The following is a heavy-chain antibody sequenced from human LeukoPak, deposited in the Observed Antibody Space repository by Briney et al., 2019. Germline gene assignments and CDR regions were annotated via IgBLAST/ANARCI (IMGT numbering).Heavy chain of an antibody. D-gene: IGHD6-13*01. CDR3: ARDRSSSWYGGKRIDY. CDR1: GFTFSSYS. V-gene: IGHV3-21*01. CDR2: ISSSSSYI. Sequence: GGSLRLSGAASGFTFSSYSMNWVRQAPGTGLEWVSSISSSSSYIYYADSVKGRFTISRDNAKNSLYLQMNSLRAEDTAVYYCARDRSSSWYGGKRIDYWGQGTLVTVSS. J-gene: IGHJ4*02.